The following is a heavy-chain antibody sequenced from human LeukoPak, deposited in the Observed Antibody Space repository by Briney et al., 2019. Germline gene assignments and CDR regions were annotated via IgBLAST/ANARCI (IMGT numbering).Heavy chain of an antibody. V-gene: IGHV3-74*01. CDR2: INSDGSST. CDR1: GFTFSSNW. J-gene: IGHJ6*03. CDR3: AREEICSNGVYSSCMDV. Sequence: GGSLRLPCAASGFTFSSNWMHWVRQAPGKGLVWVARINSDGSSTSYADSVKGRLTISRDNAKNTLYLQMKSLRAEDTAVYYCAREEICSNGVYSSCMDVWGKGTTVTVSS. D-gene: IGHD2-8*01.